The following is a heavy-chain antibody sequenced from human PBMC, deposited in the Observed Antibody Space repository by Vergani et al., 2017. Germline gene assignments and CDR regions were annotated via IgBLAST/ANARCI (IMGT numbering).Heavy chain of an antibody. Sequence: QVQLVESGGGVVQPGGSLRLSCAASGFTFSSYGMHWVRQAPGRGLEWVAFIRYDGSNKHYADSVKGRFTISRDNSKNTLYLQMNSLRAEDTAVYYCAKGGYDILAGAYGMDVWGQGTAVTVSS. CDR2: IRYDGSNK. J-gene: IGHJ6*02. V-gene: IGHV3-30*02. D-gene: IGHD3-9*01. CDR1: GFTFSSYG. CDR3: AKGGYDILAGAYGMDV.